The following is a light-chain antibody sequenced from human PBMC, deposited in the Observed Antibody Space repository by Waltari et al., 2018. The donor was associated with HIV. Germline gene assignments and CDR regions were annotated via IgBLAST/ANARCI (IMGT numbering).Light chain of an antibody. V-gene: IGLV1-40*01. J-gene: IGLJ3*02. Sequence: QSVLTQPPSVSGAPGQRVTIPCTGSHPNIGAGFDVNWYQQLPGTAPKLLIHGNTNRPSGVPDRFSGSKSGTSASLTITGLQSEDEADYYCQSYDSSRNSWVFGGGSKLAVL. CDR1: HPNIGAGFD. CDR2: GNT. CDR3: QSYDSSRNSWV.